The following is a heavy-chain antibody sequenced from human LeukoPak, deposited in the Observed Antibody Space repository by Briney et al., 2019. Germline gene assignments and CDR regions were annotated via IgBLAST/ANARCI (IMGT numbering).Heavy chain of an antibody. CDR2: IYTSGST. CDR3: ARVYGPNRGYYYMDV. CDR1: GGPISSGSYY. V-gene: IGHV4-61*02. J-gene: IGHJ6*03. Sequence: SETLSLTCTVSGGPISSGSYYWSWIRQPAGKGLEWIGRIYTSGSTNYNPSLKSRVTISVDTSKNQFSLKLSSVTAADTAVYYCARVYGPNRGYYYMDVWGKGTTVTISS. D-gene: IGHD3-10*01.